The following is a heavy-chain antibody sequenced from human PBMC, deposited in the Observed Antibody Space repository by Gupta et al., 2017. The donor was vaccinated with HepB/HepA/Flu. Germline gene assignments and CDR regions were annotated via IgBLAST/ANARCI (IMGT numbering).Heavy chain of an antibody. D-gene: IGHD7-27*01. CDR3: ARGSPNWGSLDY. CDR1: GYNFRNYA. Sequence: QVQLVESGGGVVQPGRSLRLSCAASGYNFRNYAIHWVRQAPGKGREWVEVIWYDGSNKYYADSVKGRFTISRDNSNDNAYLQMSGLRAEETAVYYCARGSPNWGSLDYWGQGTLVTVSS. J-gene: IGHJ4*02. V-gene: IGHV3-33*01. CDR2: IWYDGSNK.